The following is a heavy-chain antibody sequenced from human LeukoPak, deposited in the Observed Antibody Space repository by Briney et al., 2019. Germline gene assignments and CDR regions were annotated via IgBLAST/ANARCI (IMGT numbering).Heavy chain of an antibody. CDR2: INPNSGGT. D-gene: IGHD3-22*01. CDR3: ARDASRDYYDSSGYYYEDWFDP. J-gene: IGHJ5*02. Sequence: ASVKVSCKASGYTFTGYYMHWVRQAPGQGLEWIGRINPNSGGTNYAQKFQGRVTMTRDTSISTAYMELSRLRSDDTAVYYCARDASRDYYDSSGYYYEDWFDPWGQGTLVTVSS. CDR1: GYTFTGYY. V-gene: IGHV1-2*06.